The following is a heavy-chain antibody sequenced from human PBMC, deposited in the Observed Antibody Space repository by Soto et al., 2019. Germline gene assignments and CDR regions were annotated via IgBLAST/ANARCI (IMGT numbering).Heavy chain of an antibody. CDR3: ARGYCTNGVCPGVFDY. CDR2: ISSTGGST. CDR1: GFTFSSYA. V-gene: IGHV3-64*02. D-gene: IGHD2-8*01. J-gene: IGHJ4*02. Sequence: PGGSLRLSCTASGFTFSSYAMHWVRQAPGKGLEYVSAISSTGGSTYYADSVKGRFTISRDNSKNTLYFQMGSLRAEDMAAYYCARGYCTNGVCPGVFDYWGQGTLVTVSS.